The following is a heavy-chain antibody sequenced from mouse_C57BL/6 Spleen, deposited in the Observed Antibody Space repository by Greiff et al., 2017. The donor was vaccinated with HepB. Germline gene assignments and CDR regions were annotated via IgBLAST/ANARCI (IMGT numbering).Heavy chain of an antibody. V-gene: IGHV1-39*01. CDR2: INPNYGTT. J-gene: IGHJ2*01. CDR3: ARSYYYGSSYVGGNYFDY. CDR1: GYSFTDYN. D-gene: IGHD1-1*01. Sequence: EAQLQQSGPELVKPGASVKISCKASGYSFTDYNMNWVKQSNGKSLEWIGVINPNYGTTSYNQKFKGKATLTVDQSSSTAYMQLNSLTSEDSAVYYCARSYYYGSSYVGGNYFDYWGQGTTLTVSS.